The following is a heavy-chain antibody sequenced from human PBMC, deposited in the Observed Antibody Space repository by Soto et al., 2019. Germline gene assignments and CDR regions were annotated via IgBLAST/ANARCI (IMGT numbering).Heavy chain of an antibody. D-gene: IGHD6-19*01. V-gene: IGHV5-51*01. CDR2: IYPGDSDT. CDR1: GYSFTSYW. J-gene: IGHJ6*02. Sequence: PGESLKISCQGSGYSFTSYWIGWVRQMPGKGLEWMGIIYPGDSDTRYSPSFQGQVTISADKSISTAYLQWSSLKASDTAMYHCARVEAVAGHYYYGMDVWGQGTTVTVSS. CDR3: ARVEAVAGHYYYGMDV.